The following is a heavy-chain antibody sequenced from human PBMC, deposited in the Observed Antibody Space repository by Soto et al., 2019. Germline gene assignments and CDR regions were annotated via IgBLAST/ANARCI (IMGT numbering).Heavy chain of an antibody. V-gene: IGHV1-69*13. J-gene: IGHJ6*02. D-gene: IGHD1-26*01. CDR2: IIPIFGTA. CDR3: ARSGMAQIRDYYYGMDV. CDR1: VGTFSSYA. Sequence: GASVKASCKASVGTFSSYAISWVRQAPGQGLEWMGGIIPIFGTANYAQKFQGRVTITADESTSTAYMELSSLRSEDTAVYYCARSGMAQIRDYYYGMDVWGQGTTVTVSS.